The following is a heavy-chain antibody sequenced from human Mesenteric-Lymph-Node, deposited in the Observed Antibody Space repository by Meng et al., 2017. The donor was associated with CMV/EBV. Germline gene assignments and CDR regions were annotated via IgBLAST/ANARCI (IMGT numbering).Heavy chain of an antibody. D-gene: IGHD3-16*02. V-gene: IGHV3-30*02. J-gene: IGHJ2*01. CDR3: AKDRCTSPVCYETPINWYFDL. Sequence: GESLKISCESSGFRISDYGMHWVRQAPGKGLEWVAIMRFDGSTTYYLDSVKGRFIISRDQSKNTVYLQMNSLRVEDTAVYYCAKDRCTSPVCYETPINWYFDLWGRGTLVTVSS. CDR2: MRFDGSTT. CDR1: GFRISDYG.